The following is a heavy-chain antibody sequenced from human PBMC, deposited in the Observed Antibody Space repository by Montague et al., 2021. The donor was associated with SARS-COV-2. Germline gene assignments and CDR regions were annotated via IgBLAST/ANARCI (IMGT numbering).Heavy chain of an antibody. V-gene: IGHV4-34*01. D-gene: IGHD5-24*01. CDR3: ARRGYSYYYYGMDV. J-gene: IGHJ6*02. CDR1: GGSLSGYY. Sequence: SDTLSLTCAVYGGSLSGYYWSWIRQPPGKGLEWMGEINHSCSTNYNPSLKSRVTISVDTSKNQFSLKLSSVTAADTAVYYCARRGYSYYYYGMDVWGQGTTVTVSS. CDR2: INHSCST.